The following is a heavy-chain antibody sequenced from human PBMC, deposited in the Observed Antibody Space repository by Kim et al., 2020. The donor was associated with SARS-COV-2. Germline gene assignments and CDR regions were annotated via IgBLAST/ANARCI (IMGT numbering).Heavy chain of an antibody. D-gene: IGHD3-16*01. CDR3: AKDYSVWGATVDY. CDR1: GFTFSSYG. J-gene: IGHJ4*02. V-gene: IGHV3-30*18. CDR2: ISYDGSNK. Sequence: GGSLRLSCAASGFTFSSYGMHWVRQAPGKGLEWVAVISYDGSNKYYADSVKGRFTISRDNSKNTLYLQMNSLRAEDTAVYYCAKDYSVWGATVDYWGQGTLVTVSS.